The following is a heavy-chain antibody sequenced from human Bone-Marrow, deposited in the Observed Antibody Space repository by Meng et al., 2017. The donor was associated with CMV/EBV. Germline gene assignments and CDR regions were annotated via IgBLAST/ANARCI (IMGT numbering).Heavy chain of an antibody. J-gene: IGHJ5*02. D-gene: IGHD2-15*01. V-gene: IGHV4-39*07. Sequence: SETLSLTCTVSGGSISSSSYYWGWIRQPPGKGLEWIGSIYYSGSTYYNPSLKSRVTISVDTSKNQFSLKLSSVTAADTAVYYCARDRGYCSGGSCYLMQWFDPCGQGTLVTVSS. CDR3: ARDRGYCSGGSCYLMQWFDP. CDR1: GGSISSSSYY. CDR2: IYYSGST.